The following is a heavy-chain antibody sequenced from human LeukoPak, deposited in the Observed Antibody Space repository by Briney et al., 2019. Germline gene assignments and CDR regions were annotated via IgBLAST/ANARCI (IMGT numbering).Heavy chain of an antibody. Sequence: GGSLRLSCAASGFTFSSYGMHWVRQAPGKGLERVAVMYYDGISKYYADSVKGRFTISRDNSMNTLYLQMNSLRAEDTAVYFCARDLYCSGGSCLYFDYWGQGTLVTVSS. J-gene: IGHJ4*02. CDR3: ARDLYCSGGSCLYFDY. CDR2: MYYDGISK. CDR1: GFTFSSYG. D-gene: IGHD2-15*01. V-gene: IGHV3-33*01.